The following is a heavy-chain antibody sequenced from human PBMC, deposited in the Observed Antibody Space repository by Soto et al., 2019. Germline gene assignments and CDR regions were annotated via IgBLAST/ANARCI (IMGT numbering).Heavy chain of an antibody. CDR1: GGSISSSNW. D-gene: IGHD2-15*01. CDR2: IYHSGST. J-gene: IGHJ6*02. V-gene: IGHV4-4*02. Sequence: SETLSLTCAVSGGSISSSNWWSWVRQPPGKGLEWIGEIYHSGSTNYNPSLKSRVTISVDKSKNQFSLKLSSVTAADTAVYYCARDCSGGLDYYYYGMDVWGQGTTVTVSS. CDR3: ARDCSGGLDYYYYGMDV.